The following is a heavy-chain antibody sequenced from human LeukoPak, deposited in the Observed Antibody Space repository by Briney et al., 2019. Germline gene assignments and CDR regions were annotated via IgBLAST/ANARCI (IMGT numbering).Heavy chain of an antibody. CDR3: ARVADPHYDILTGYPYYFDY. J-gene: IGHJ4*02. V-gene: IGHV1-69*13. D-gene: IGHD3-9*01. CDR2: IIPIFGTA. CDR1: GGTFSSYA. Sequence: TVKVSCKASGGTFSSYAISWVRQAPGQGLEWMGGIIPIFGTANYAQKFQGRVTITADESTSTAYMELSSLRSEDTAVYYCARVADPHYDILTGYPYYFDYWGQGTLVTVSS.